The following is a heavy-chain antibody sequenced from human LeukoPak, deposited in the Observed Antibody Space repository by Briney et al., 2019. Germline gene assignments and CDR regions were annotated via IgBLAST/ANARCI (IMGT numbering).Heavy chain of an antibody. D-gene: IGHD6-13*01. J-gene: IGHJ4*01. Sequence: PGGSLRHSCAASGFTLDDYNVCWVRQAPGKGLEWVSGIHWKGGGIGCADSVKGRFTISRENAKNSLYPKMKSLRGEDTALYYCAREGSQAAVATKCAYWG. V-gene: IGHV3-20*04. CDR3: AREGSQAAVATKCAY. CDR1: GFTLDDYN. CDR2: IHWKGGGI.